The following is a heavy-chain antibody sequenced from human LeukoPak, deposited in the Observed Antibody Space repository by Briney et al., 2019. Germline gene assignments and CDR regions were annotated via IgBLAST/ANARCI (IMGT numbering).Heavy chain of an antibody. CDR1: GFTFSSYA. CDR3: ARDILEWFYRGDAFDI. V-gene: IGHV3-30*04. CDR2: ISYDGSNK. D-gene: IGHD3-3*01. J-gene: IGHJ3*02. Sequence: GGSLRLSCAASGFTFSSYAMHCVRQAPGKGLEGVAVISYDGSNKYYADSVKGRFTISRDNSKNTLYLQMNSLRAEDTAVYYCARDILEWFYRGDAFDIWGQGTMVTVSS.